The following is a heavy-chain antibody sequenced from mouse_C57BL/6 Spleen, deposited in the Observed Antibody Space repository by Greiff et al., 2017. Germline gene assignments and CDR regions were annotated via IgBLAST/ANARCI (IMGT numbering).Heavy chain of an antibody. D-gene: IGHD2-5*01. CDR3: ARVDPYYSNYGAMDY. CDR2: IYPGDGDT. Sequence: QVQLQQSGPELVKPGASVKISCKASGYAFSSSWMNWVKQRPGKGLEWIGRIYPGDGDTNYNGKFKGKDTLTADKSSSTAYMQLSSLTSEDSAVYFCARVDPYYSNYGAMDYWGQGTSVTVSS. J-gene: IGHJ4*01. CDR1: GYAFSSSW. V-gene: IGHV1-82*01.